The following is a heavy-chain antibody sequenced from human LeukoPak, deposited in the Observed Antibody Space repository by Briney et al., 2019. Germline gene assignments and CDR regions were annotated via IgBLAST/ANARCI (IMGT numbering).Heavy chain of an antibody. Sequence: SVKVSCKASGGTSSSYAISWVRQAPGQGLEWMGRIIPIFGIANYAQKFQGRVTITADKSTSTAYMELSSLRSEDTAVYYCASITTYPEGPYWGQGTLVTVSS. J-gene: IGHJ4*02. D-gene: IGHD3-3*01. CDR2: IIPIFGIA. CDR3: ASITTYPEGPY. CDR1: GGTSSSYA. V-gene: IGHV1-69*04.